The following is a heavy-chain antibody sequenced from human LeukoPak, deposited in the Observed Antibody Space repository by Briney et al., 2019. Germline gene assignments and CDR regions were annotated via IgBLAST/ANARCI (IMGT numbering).Heavy chain of an antibody. CDR2: IKQDASQ. J-gene: IGHJ4*02. CDR3: ARGPDFGDRLDYFDY. D-gene: IGHD4-17*01. Sequence: AGSLRLSCAASGCTFSRHLMGWVRQAPGKGLEWVANIKQDASQYYVDSVRGRFIISRDNAKNSLSLQMNSLRLEDTAVYYCARGPDFGDRLDYFDYWGQGTQVSVSS. CDR1: GCTFSRHL. V-gene: IGHV3-7*01.